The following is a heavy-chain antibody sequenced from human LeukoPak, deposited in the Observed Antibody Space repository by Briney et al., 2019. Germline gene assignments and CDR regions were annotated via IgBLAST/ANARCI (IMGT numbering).Heavy chain of an antibody. Sequence: PGGSLRLSCAASGFTFSSYAMHWVRQAPGKGLEWVAVISYDGSNKYYADSVKGRFTISRDSPKNTLYLQMNTLRPEDTAVYYCARERTGFYAEYWGQGTLVTVPS. CDR3: ARERTGFYAEY. CDR2: ISYDGSNK. J-gene: IGHJ4*02. D-gene: IGHD3/OR15-3a*01. CDR1: GFTFSSYA. V-gene: IGHV3-30-3*01.